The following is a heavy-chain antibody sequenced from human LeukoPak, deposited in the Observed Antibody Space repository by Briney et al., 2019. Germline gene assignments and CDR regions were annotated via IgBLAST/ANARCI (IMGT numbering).Heavy chain of an antibody. CDR2: FDPEDGER. J-gene: IGHJ4*02. Sequence: ASVEVSCKVSGYTLTELSMHWVRQAPGKGLEWMGGFDPEDGERIYAQKFQGRVTMTEDTSTDTAYMDLSSLRSEDTAIYYCATTVFGVLTSFDYWGQGTLVTVSS. CDR1: GYTLTELS. D-gene: IGHD3-3*01. V-gene: IGHV1-24*01. CDR3: ATTVFGVLTSFDY.